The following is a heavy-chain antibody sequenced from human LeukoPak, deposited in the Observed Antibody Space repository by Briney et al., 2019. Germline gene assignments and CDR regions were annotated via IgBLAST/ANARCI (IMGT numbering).Heavy chain of an antibody. J-gene: IGHJ4*02. V-gene: IGHV3-23*01. Sequence: GGSLRLSCAVSGFTFSSYAMSWVRQAPGKGLEWVSAISGSGGSTYYADSVKGRFTISRDNSKNTLYLQMNSLRAEDTAVYYCAKDPWSYYDSSGYYYEWGQGTLVTVS. CDR2: ISGSGGST. CDR1: GFTFSSYA. CDR3: AKDPWSYYDSSGYYYE. D-gene: IGHD3-22*01.